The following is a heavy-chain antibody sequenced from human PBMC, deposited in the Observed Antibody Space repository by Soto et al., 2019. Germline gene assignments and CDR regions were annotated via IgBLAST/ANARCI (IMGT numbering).Heavy chain of an antibody. CDR2: INPNSGGT. CDR3: AGLNGSGSYWGAFDI. CDR1: GYTFTGYY. D-gene: IGHD3-10*01. V-gene: IGHV1-2*04. J-gene: IGHJ3*02. Sequence: ASVKVSCKASGYTFTGYYMHWVRQAPGQGLEWMGWINPNSGGTNYAQKFQGWVTMTRDTSISTAYMELSRLRSDDTAVYYCAGLNGSGSYWGAFDIWGQGTMVTVSS.